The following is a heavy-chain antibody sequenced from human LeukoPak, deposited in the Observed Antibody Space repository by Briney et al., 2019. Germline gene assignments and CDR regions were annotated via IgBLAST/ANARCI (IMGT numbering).Heavy chain of an antibody. CDR3: AREGTYYDILTGYHLWLNYYYYGMDV. V-gene: IGHV1-18*01. Sequence: ASVNVSCTASGYTFTSYGISWVRQAPGQGPEWMGWISAYNGNTNYAQKLQGRVTMTTDTSTSTAYMELRSLRSDDTAVYYCAREGTYYDILTGYHLWLNYYYYGMDVWGQGTTVTVSS. CDR2: ISAYNGNT. CDR1: GYTFTSYG. D-gene: IGHD3-9*01. J-gene: IGHJ6*02.